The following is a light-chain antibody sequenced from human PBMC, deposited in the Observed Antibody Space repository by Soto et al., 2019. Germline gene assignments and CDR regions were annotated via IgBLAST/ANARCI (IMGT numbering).Light chain of an antibody. CDR2: DTS. V-gene: IGLV3-21*02. CDR1: RIGSKT. J-gene: IGLJ1*01. Sequence: SYELTQPPSVSVAPGQTATITCGGNRIGSKTVHWYEQKPGQAPVLVVYDTSDRPSGIPGRFSGSNSGNTATLTISRVGAGDDADYYCQVWDSSRDHYVFGPGTKLTVL. CDR3: QVWDSSRDHYV.